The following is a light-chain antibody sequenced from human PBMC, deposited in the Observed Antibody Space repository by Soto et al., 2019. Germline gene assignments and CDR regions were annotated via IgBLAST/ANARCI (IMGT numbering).Light chain of an antibody. Sequence: QSALTQPASVSGSPGQSITISCTGTSSDVGSYNLVSWYQQHPGKAPKLMIYEGSKRPSGVSNRLAGSKSGNTATLTISGLQAEDGAAYYCCSYAGSSSYVFGTGTKVTVL. CDR3: CSYAGSSSYV. J-gene: IGLJ1*01. CDR1: SSDVGSYNL. V-gene: IGLV2-23*01. CDR2: EGS.